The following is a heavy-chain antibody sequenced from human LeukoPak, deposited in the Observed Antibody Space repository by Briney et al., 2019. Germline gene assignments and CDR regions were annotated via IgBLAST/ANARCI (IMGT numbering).Heavy chain of an antibody. CDR1: GGSISSYY. J-gene: IGHJ6*03. CDR3: AREGLGDFWSGYYTHGGYYYYYMDV. Sequence: SETLSLTCTVSGGSISSYYWSWIRQPPGKGLEWIAYIYYSGSTYYNPSLKSRVTISVDTSKNQFSLKLSSVTAADTAVYYCAREGLGDFWSGYYTHGGYYYYYMDVWGKGTTVTVSS. V-gene: IGHV4-59*12. CDR2: IYYSGST. D-gene: IGHD3-3*01.